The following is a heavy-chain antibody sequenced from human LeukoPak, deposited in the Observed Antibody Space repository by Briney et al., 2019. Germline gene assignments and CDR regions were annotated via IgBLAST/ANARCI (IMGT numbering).Heavy chain of an antibody. CDR3: ARESSVVVVIITWGFDI. CDR1: GGSISSSNW. D-gene: IGHD3-22*01. J-gene: IGHJ3*02. V-gene: IGHV4-4*02. Sequence: SGTLSLTCAVSGGSISSSNWWSWVRQPPGKGLEWIGEIYHSGSTSYNPSLKSRVTISVDTSKNQFSLKLSSVTAADTAVYYCARESSVVVVIITWGFDIWGQGTMVTVSS. CDR2: IYHSGST.